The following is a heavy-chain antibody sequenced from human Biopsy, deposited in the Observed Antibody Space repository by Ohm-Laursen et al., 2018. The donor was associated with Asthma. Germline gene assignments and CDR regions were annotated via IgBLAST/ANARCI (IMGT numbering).Heavy chain of an antibody. CDR3: ARGFVDSAMDYFDY. J-gene: IGHJ4*02. CDR1: GGSINSSTW. CDR2: IYYSGST. D-gene: IGHD5-18*01. V-gene: IGHV4-4*02. Sequence: SETLSLTCTVSGGSINSSTWWSWVRQPPGKGLEWIGYIYYSGSTYYNPSLKSRVTISVDTSKNQFSLKLSSVTAADTAVYYCARGFVDSAMDYFDYWGQGTLVTVSS.